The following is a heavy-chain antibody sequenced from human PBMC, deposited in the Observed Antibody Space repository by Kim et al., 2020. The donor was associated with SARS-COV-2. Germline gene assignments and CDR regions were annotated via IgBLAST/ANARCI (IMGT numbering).Heavy chain of an antibody. CDR3: ARIVAVAPRYFHY. CDR1: NGFIKNYY. D-gene: IGHD6-19*01. J-gene: IGHJ4*02. V-gene: IGHV4-59*01. CDR2: IFYNGSP. Sequence: SETLSLTCTVFNGFIKNYYWSWIRQPPGKGLEWLGYIFYNGSPNYNPSLESRVSMSVDTSQNQFSLKLSSMTTADTALYYCARIVAVAPRYFHYWGQGILLTVSS.